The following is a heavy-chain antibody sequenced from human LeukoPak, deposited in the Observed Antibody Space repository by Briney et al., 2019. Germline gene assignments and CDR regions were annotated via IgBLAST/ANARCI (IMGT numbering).Heavy chain of an antibody. CDR1: GGSIHAYF. J-gene: IGHJ4*02. V-gene: IGHV4-4*09. Sequence: PSETLSLTCTVSGGSIHAYFWSWIRQPPGKGLEWIGHIYSSGNTKYTPSLESRVTISADTSKNQFSLKLTSVTAADTAVYYCVRGATIINYWGQGTLVTVSS. CDR2: IYSSGNT. CDR3: VRGATIINY. D-gene: IGHD5-12*01.